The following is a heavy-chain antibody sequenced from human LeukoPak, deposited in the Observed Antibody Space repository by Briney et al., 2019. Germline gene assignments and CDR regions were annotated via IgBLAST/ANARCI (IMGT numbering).Heavy chain of an antibody. J-gene: IGHJ4*02. Sequence: SETLSLTCAVYGGSFSGYYWSWIRQPPGKGLEWIGEINHSGSTNYNPSLKSRVTISVDTSKNQFSLKLSSVTAADTAVYYCARHSNSSNFDYWGQGTLVTVSS. CDR3: ARHSNSSNFDY. V-gene: IGHV4-34*01. CDR1: GGSFSGYY. CDR2: INHSGST. D-gene: IGHD4-11*01.